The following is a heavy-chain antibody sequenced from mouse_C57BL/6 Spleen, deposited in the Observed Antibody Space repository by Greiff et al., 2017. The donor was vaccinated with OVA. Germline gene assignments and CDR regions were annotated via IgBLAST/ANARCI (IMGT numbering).Heavy chain of an antibody. CDR3: AREGLEGPFDV. CDR1: GYTFTDYY. J-gene: IGHJ1*03. D-gene: IGHD2-4*01. Sequence: VQLQQSGPELVKPGASVKISCKASGYTFTDYYMNWVKQSHGKSLEWIGDINPNNGGTSYNQKFKGKATLTVDKSSSTAYMELRSLTSEDSAVYYCAREGLEGPFDVWGTGTTVTVSS. V-gene: IGHV1-26*01. CDR2: INPNNGGT.